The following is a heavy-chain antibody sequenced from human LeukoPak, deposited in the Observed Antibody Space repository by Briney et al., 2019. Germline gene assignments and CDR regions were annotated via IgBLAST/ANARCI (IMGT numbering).Heavy chain of an antibody. V-gene: IGHV4-34*01. CDR1: GESFSGHY. J-gene: IGHJ6*02. Sequence: SETLSLTCAVYGESFSGHYWTWIRQPPGKGLEWIGEINHSGSTNYNPSLESRVTISVDTSKNQFSLKLSSVTAADTAVYHCARDNWNYGSSMDVWGQGTTVTVSS. CDR3: ARDNWNYGSSMDV. CDR2: INHSGST. D-gene: IGHD1-7*01.